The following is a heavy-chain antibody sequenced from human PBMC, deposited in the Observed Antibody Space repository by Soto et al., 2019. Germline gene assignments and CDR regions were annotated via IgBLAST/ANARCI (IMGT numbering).Heavy chain of an antibody. J-gene: IGHJ6*02. V-gene: IGHV1-18*01. Sequence: AASVKVSCKASGYTFTSYGISWVRQAPGQGLEWMGWISAYNGNTNYAQKLQGRVTMTTDTSTSTAYMELRSLRSDDTAVYYCARDIPAWDDYYYYYGMDVWGQGTTVTVSS. CDR2: ISAYNGNT. CDR1: GYTFTSYG. CDR3: ARDIPAWDDYYYYYGMDV. D-gene: IGHD2-21*01.